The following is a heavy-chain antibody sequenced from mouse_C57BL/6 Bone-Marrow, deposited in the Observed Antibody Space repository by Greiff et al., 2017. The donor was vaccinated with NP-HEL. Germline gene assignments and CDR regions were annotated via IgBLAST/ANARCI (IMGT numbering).Heavy chain of an antibody. D-gene: IGHD2-2*01. CDR2: ISSGSSTI. Sequence: DVKLVESGGGLVKPGGSLKLSCAASGFTFSDYGMHWVRQAPEKGLEWVAYISSGSSTIYYADTVKGRFTISRDNAKNTLFLQMTSLRSEDTAMYYCARNGYDSFAYWGQGTLVTVSA. CDR1: GFTFSDYG. CDR3: ARNGYDSFAY. J-gene: IGHJ3*01. V-gene: IGHV5-17*01.